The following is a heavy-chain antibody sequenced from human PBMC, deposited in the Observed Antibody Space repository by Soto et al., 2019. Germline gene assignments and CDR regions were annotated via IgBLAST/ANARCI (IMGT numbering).Heavy chain of an antibody. V-gene: IGHV3-30-3*01. CDR1: GFTFSSYA. Sequence: QVQLVESGGGVVQPGRSLRLSCAASGFTFSSYAMHWVRQAPGKGLEWVALISYDGGNEYYADSVKGRFTISRDDSENTLYLQMIGLRAEDTAVYYCARDSGIVLVPVTSMDVWGQGTTVTVSS. J-gene: IGHJ6*02. CDR2: ISYDGGNE. D-gene: IGHD2-2*01. CDR3: ARDSGIVLVPVTSMDV.